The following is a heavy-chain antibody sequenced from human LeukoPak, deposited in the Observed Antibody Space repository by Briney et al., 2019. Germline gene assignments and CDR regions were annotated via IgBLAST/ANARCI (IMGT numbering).Heavy chain of an antibody. CDR2: ISSSSNYI. CDR1: GFTFSSYS. J-gene: IGHJ4*02. V-gene: IGHV3-21*01. Sequence: IPGGSLRLSCAASGFTFSSYSMNWVRQALGKGLEWVSSISSSSNYIYHADSVKGRFTISRDNAKNSLYLQMNSLRGEDTAVYYCASGPPFDYWGQGALVTVSP. CDR3: ASGPPFDY.